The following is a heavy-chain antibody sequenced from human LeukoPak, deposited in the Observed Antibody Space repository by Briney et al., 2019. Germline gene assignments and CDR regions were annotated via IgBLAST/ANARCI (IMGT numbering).Heavy chain of an antibody. CDR3: ASSFLGYCSSTSCYTFDYYGMDV. J-gene: IGHJ6*02. D-gene: IGHD2-2*02. V-gene: IGHV1-69*02. CDR1: GGTFSSYT. Sequence: SVKVSCKASGGTFSSYTISWVRQAPGQGLEWMGRIIPILGIANYAQKFQGRVTITADKSTSTAYTELSSLRSEDTAVYYCASSFLGYCSSTSCYTFDYYGMDVWGQGTTVTVSS. CDR2: IIPILGIA.